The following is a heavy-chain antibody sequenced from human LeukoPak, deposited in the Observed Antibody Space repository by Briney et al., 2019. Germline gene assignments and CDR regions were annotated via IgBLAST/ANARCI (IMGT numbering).Heavy chain of an antibody. Sequence: NPSETLSLTCGVSGGSVINTNWWTWVRQPPGKGLEWIGEVHLDGRTNYNPSLESRLTMSVDVSENQVSLKLTSVTAADTAVYYCAREGGFYRPLDYSGRGTLVTVSS. D-gene: IGHD3-3*01. J-gene: IGHJ4*02. CDR1: GGSVINTNW. CDR2: VHLDGRT. CDR3: AREGGFYRPLDY. V-gene: IGHV4-4*02.